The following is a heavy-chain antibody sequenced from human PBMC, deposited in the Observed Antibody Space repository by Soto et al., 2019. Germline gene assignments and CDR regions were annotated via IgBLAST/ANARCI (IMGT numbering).Heavy chain of an antibody. Sequence: ASVKVSCKASGYTFTSYAMHWVRQAPGQRLEWMGWINAGNGNTKYSQKFQGRVTITRDTSASTAYMELSSLRSEDTAVYYCARSPSIVGASYGMDVWGQGTTVTVSS. D-gene: IGHD1-26*01. CDR1: GYTFTSYA. CDR3: ARSPSIVGASYGMDV. CDR2: INAGNGNT. V-gene: IGHV1-3*01. J-gene: IGHJ6*02.